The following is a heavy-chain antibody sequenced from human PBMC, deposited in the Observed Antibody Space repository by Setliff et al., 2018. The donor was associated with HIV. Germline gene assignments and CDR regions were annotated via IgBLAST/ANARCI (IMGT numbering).Heavy chain of an antibody. J-gene: IGHJ4*02. CDR3: ARDYYDSSGYIFFPGLPDY. D-gene: IGHD3-22*01. V-gene: IGHV1-2*02. CDR1: GYSFTDYY. CDR2: INPTGGST. Sequence: ASVKVSCKASGYSFTDYYIHWVRQAPGQGLEWMGWINPTGGSTRNTQKFQGRVTMTRDTSISTAYMELSRLRSDDTAVYYCARDYYDSSGYIFFPGLPDYWGQGTLVTVSS.